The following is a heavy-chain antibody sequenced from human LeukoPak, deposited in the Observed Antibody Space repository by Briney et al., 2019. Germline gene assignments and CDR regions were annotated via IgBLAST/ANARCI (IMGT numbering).Heavy chain of an antibody. CDR3: ARKGLLRLSFDY. V-gene: IGHV3-48*03. CDR2: ISGSGSTI. D-gene: IGHD2-15*01. J-gene: IGHJ4*02. Sequence: GGSLRLSCAASGFTFSSYAMSWVRQAPGKGLEWVSAISGSGSTIYYADSVKGRFTISRDNAKNSLYLQMNSLRAEDTAVYYCARKGLLRLSFDYWGQGTLVTVSS. CDR1: GFTFSSYA.